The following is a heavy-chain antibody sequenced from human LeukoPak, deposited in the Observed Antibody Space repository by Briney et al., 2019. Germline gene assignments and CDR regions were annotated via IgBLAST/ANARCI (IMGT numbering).Heavy chain of an antibody. CDR1: GYTFTGYY. J-gene: IGHJ4*02. CDR3: ARDGGSNRYYFDY. Sequence: ASVKVSCKASGYTFTGYYMHWVRQAPGQGLEWMGWISAYNGNTNYAQKLQGRVTMTTDTSTNTAYMELRSLRCDDIAVYYCARDGGSNRYYFDYWGQGTLVTVSS. CDR2: ISAYNGNT. D-gene: IGHD3-16*02. V-gene: IGHV1-18*03.